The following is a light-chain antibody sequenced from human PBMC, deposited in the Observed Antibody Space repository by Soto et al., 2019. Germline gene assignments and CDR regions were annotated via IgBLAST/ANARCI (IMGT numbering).Light chain of an antibody. V-gene: IGKV3-11*01. CDR1: QSVSSY. CDR2: DAS. Sequence: EIAMTQSPATLSVSPGERATPSCRASQSVSSYLAWYQQKPGQAPRLLIYDASNRATGIPARFSGSGSGTDFTLTISSLEPEDFAVYYCQQRSNWPPTTFGQGTKVDIK. CDR3: QQRSNWPPTT. J-gene: IGKJ1*01.